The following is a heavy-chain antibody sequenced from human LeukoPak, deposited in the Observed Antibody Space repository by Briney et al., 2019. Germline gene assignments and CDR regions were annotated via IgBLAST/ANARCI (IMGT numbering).Heavy chain of an antibody. CDR3: ARPRGYSYGYADY. CDR2: IYYSGST. CDR1: GGSISSTGYY. J-gene: IGHJ4*02. D-gene: IGHD5-18*01. Sequence: SETLSLTCTVSGGSISSTGYYWGWIRQPPGKGLEGIGSIYYSGSTYYNPSLKSRATISVDTSRNQFSLELSSVTAADTAVYYCARPRGYSYGYADYWGQGTLVTVSS. V-gene: IGHV4-39*01.